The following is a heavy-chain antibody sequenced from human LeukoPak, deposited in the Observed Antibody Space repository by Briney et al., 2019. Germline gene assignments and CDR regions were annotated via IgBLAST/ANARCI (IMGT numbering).Heavy chain of an antibody. V-gene: IGHV4-39*01. CDR1: GGSISSSSYY. CDR3: ARQRWLQYYFDY. Sequence: NPSETLSLTCTVSGGSISSSSYYWGWIRQPPGKGLEWIGSIYYSGSTYYNPSLKSRVTISVDTSKNQFSLKLSSVTTADTAVYYCARQRWLQYYFDYWGQGTLVTVSS. J-gene: IGHJ4*02. CDR2: IYYSGST. D-gene: IGHD5-24*01.